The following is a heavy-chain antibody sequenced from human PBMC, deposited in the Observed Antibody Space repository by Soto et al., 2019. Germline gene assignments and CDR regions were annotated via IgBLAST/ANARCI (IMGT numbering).Heavy chain of an antibody. CDR1: GGSISSGDYY. CDR3: ARDWATKGPNWFDP. CDR2: IYYSGST. Sequence: SETLSLTCTVSGGSISSGDYYWSWIRQPPGKGLEWIGYIYYSGSTYYNPSLKSRVTISVDTSKNQFSLKLSSVTAADTAVYYCARDWATKGPNWFDPWGQGTLVTVS. D-gene: IGHD3-16*01. J-gene: IGHJ5*02. V-gene: IGHV4-30-4*01.